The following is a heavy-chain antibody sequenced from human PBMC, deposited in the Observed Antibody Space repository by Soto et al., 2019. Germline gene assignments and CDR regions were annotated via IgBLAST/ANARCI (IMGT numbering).Heavy chain of an antibody. CDR1: GFTFSSYG. J-gene: IGHJ4*02. D-gene: IGHD2-8*01. Sequence: QVQLVESGGGVVQPGRSLRLSCAASGFTFSSYGMHWVRQAPGKGLEWVAVISYDGSNKYYADSVKGRFTISRDNSKNTLYLQMNSLRAEGTAVYYCAKDLCYRSQVDYWGQGTLVTVSS. CDR3: AKDLCYRSQVDY. CDR2: ISYDGSNK. V-gene: IGHV3-30*18.